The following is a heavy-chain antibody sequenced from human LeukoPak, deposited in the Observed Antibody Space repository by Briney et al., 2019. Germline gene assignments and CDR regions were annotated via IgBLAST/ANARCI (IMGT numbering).Heavy chain of an antibody. Sequence: SETLSLTCDVSGGSVSGYCWSWIRQPPGKGLEWIGYIHYSGSTNYNSSLRSRVTISVDTSKNQLSLKLSSATPADTAVYYCARDPSGYDYYFDYWGQGTLVTVSS. CDR3: ARDPSGYDYYFDY. J-gene: IGHJ4*02. D-gene: IGHD5-12*01. CDR1: GGSVSGYC. CDR2: IHYSGST. V-gene: IGHV4-59*02.